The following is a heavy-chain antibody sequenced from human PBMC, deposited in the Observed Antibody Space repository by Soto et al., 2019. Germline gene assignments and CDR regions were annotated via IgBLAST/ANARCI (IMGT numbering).Heavy chain of an antibody. J-gene: IGHJ6*02. V-gene: IGHV4-39*01. CDR3: ARQGLGSTGAVRATYAMDV. D-gene: IGHD3-10*01. CDR1: GGSSSGSSYF. CDR2: IYYTGST. Sequence: QLQLQESGPQLVKPSETLSLTCTVSGGSSSGSSYFCAWIRQPPGKGLVWFGSIYYTGSTYYNLSLKSRITMSVDSSKSQFSLKLTAVTAADTAVYYCARQGLGSTGAVRATYAMDVSGQGTKVTVSS.